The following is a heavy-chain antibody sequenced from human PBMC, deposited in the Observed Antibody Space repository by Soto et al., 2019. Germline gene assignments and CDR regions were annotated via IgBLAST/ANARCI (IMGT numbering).Heavy chain of an antibody. Sequence: ASVEVSCKAFGYSFMKYGINWVRQAPGQGLEWVGWISPYSGYTHSAQKFHGRLTLTTDTAASTAYMELRILRSADTALYYCAXEASVLIPAAQPSRFGSWGQGTLVTVSS. CDR2: ISPYSGYT. CDR1: GYSFMKYG. J-gene: IGHJ4*02. CDR3: AXEASVLIPAAQPSRFGS. V-gene: IGHV1-18*01. D-gene: IGHD2-2*01.